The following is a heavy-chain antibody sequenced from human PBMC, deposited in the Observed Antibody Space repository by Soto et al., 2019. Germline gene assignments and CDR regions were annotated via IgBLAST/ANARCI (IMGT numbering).Heavy chain of an antibody. V-gene: IGHV3-21*01. J-gene: IGHJ4*02. CDR3: ASAMVVAGTFDF. Sequence: EVQLVESGGGLVKPGGSLTLSCAGSGFAFRSYNMNWVRQPPGKGLEWVASISSGSSNIYYADSVKCRFTISRDNAKDSLYLQMDSLRAEDSAVYYCASAMVVAGTFDFWGQGTLLTVSS. CDR1: GFAFRSYN. CDR2: ISSGSSNI. D-gene: IGHD2-15*01.